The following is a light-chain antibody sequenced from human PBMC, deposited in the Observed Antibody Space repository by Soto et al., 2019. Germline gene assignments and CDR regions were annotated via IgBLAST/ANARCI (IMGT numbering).Light chain of an antibody. CDR1: QSFRGL. CDR3: QQRHMWPIT. J-gene: IGKJ5*01. V-gene: IGKV3-11*01. CDR2: DAY. Sequence: EVVLTQSPVTLSLSPGERATLSCRASQSFRGLLAWYQQKPGQAPRLLIHDAYNRATGIPPRFSGSGSGTDFTLTISSLEPEDSAVYYCQQRHMWPITFGQGTRLESK.